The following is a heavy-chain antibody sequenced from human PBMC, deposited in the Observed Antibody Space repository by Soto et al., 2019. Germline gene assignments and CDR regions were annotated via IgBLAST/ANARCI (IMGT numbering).Heavy chain of an antibody. Sequence: PSETLSLTCAVYGGSFSGYYWSWIRQPPGKGLEWIGEINHSGSTNYNPSLKSRVTISVDTSKNQFSLKLSSVTAADTAVYYCARQGSITMVRGPYNWFDPWGQGTLVTVSS. J-gene: IGHJ5*02. CDR3: ARQGSITMVRGPYNWFDP. CDR2: INHSGST. CDR1: GGSFSGYY. D-gene: IGHD3-10*01. V-gene: IGHV4-34*01.